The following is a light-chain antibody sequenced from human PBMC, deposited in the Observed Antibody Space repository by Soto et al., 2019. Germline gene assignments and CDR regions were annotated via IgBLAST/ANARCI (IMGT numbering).Light chain of an antibody. J-gene: IGKJ4*01. CDR2: DAS. Sequence: EILLTQSPATLSLSPGERATLSCKASQSVSSFLAWYQQSPGQAPRLLIYDASNRATGIPARFSGSGSGTDVTLTISSLEPEDFAVYYCQQRSNWPLLTFGGGTKVEIK. CDR3: QQRSNWPLLT. CDR1: QSVSSF. V-gene: IGKV3-11*01.